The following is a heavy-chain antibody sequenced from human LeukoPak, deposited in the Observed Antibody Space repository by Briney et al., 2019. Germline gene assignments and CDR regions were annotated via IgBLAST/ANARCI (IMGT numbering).Heavy chain of an antibody. Sequence: SETLSLTCAVSGYSISSAYYWSWIRQPAGKGLEWIGRIYTSGSTNYNPSLKSRVTMSVDTSKNQFSLKLSSVTAADTAVYYCARERPPYGDYAFFDYWGQGTLVTVSS. CDR2: IYTSGST. D-gene: IGHD4-17*01. CDR1: GYSISSAYY. J-gene: IGHJ4*02. CDR3: ARERPPYGDYAFFDY. V-gene: IGHV4-4*07.